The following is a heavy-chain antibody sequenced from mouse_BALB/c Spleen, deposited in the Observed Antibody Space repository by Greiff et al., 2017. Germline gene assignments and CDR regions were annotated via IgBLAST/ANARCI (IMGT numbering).Heavy chain of an antibody. CDR3: ARTRDVYSYAMDY. CDR2: INPSTGYT. CDR1: GYTFTSYW. V-gene: IGHV1-7*01. D-gene: IGHD2-3*01. J-gene: IGHJ4*01. Sequence: VQLQQYGAELAKPGASVKMSCKASGYTFTSYWMHWVKQRPGQGLEWIGYINPSTGYTEYNQKFKDKATLTADKSSSTAYMQLSSLTSEDSAVYYCARTRDVYSYAMDYWGQGTSVTVSS.